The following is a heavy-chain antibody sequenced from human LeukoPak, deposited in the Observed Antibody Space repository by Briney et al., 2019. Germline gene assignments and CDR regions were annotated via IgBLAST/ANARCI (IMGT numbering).Heavy chain of an antibody. J-gene: IGHJ5*02. CDR2: IYYSGST. D-gene: IGHD2-2*02. Sequence: SETLSLTCTVSGGSISSYYWSWIRQPPGKGLERIGYIYYSGSTNYNPSLKSRVTISVDTSKNQFSLKLSSVTAADTAVYYCARGRFTAIRWFDPWGQGTLVTVSS. CDR3: ARGRFTAIRWFDP. CDR1: GGSISSYY. V-gene: IGHV4-59*01.